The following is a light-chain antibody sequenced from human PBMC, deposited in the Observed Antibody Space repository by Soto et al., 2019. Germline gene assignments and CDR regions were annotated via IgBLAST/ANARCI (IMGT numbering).Light chain of an antibody. J-gene: IGLJ2*01. CDR2: EVT. CDR3: SSYSSSSPHVL. V-gene: IGLV2-14*01. Sequence: QLVLSQPASVSGSPGQSITISCTGTGSDVGTYDYVSWYQQHPGKAPKLMISEVTNRPSGVSNRFSGSKSGNTASLTISGLQAGDEADYYCSSYSSSSPHVLFGGGTKLTVL. CDR1: GSDVGTYDY.